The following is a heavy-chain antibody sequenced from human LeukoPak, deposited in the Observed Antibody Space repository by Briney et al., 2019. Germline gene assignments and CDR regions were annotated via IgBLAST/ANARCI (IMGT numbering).Heavy chain of an antibody. CDR1: GFTFGSHA. Sequence: GGSLRLSCEAPGFTFGSHAMYWVRQAPGKGLEWVAGIFGSGGSPHYADPVKGRFTISRDNSRNTVYLQINSLRAEDTAVYYCGKTTVGYSSGQKPAWPVDYWGQGTLVTVSS. CDR2: IFGSGGSP. CDR3: GKTTVGYSSGQKPAWPVDY. D-gene: IGHD5-18*01. J-gene: IGHJ4*02. V-gene: IGHV3-23*01.